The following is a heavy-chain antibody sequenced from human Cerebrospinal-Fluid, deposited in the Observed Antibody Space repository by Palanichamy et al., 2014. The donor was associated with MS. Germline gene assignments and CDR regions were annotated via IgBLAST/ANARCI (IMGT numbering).Heavy chain of an antibody. J-gene: IGHJ4*02. CDR3: ARDVDTALVEYFDY. V-gene: IGHV3-49*04. D-gene: IGHD5-18*01. Sequence: EVQLVESGGGLVKPGRSLRLSCKTSGFAFGDYAVNWVRQAPGKGLEWVAFIRSKSYGGATEYAAAVIGRFTISRDDSKSIAYLQMNNLKTEDTAVYYCARDVDTALVEYFDYWGQGTLVTVSS. CDR1: GFAFGDYA. CDR2: IRSKSYGGAT.